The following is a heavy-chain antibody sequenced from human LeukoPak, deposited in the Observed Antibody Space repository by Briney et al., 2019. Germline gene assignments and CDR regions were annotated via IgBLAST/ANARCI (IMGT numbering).Heavy chain of an antibody. J-gene: IGHJ4*02. D-gene: IGHD3-22*01. V-gene: IGHV3-30*01. CDR1: GFTFSSYA. CDR2: ISYDGSNK. CDR3: ARDRGVRMIVVVPGY. Sequence: QPGRSLRLSCAASGFTFSSYAMHWVRQAPGKGLEWVAVISYDGSNKYYADSVKGRFTISRDNSKNTLYLQMNSLRAEDTAVYYCARDRGVRMIVVVPGYWGQGTLVTVSS.